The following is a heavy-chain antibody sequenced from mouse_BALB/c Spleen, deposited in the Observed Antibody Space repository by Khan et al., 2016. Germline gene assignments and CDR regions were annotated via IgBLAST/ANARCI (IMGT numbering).Heavy chain of an antibody. CDR2: INPSSGYT. Sequence: QVRLQQSGAELARPGASVKLSCKASGYTFTIYTMHWVKQRPGQGLEWIGYINPSSGYTNYNQTFKDKATLTADKSSSTAYMQLSSLTSEDSAVYYCAGSRRMGCNYLFDYWGQGTTLTVSS. CDR3: AGSRRMGCNYLFDY. V-gene: IGHV1-4*01. D-gene: IGHD2-1*01. J-gene: IGHJ2*01. CDR1: GYTFTIYT.